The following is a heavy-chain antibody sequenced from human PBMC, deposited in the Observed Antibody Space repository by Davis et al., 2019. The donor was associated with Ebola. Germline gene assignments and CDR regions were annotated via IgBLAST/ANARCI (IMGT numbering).Heavy chain of an antibody. Sequence: MPGGSLRLSCAVYGGSFSGYYWSWIRQPPGKGLEWIGEINHSGSTNYNPSLKSRVTISVDTSKNQFSLKLSSVTAADTAVYYCARARLDYGYWYYFDYWGQGTLVTVSS. D-gene: IGHD5-18*01. V-gene: IGHV4-34*01. CDR3: ARARLDYGYWYYFDY. CDR2: INHSGST. CDR1: GGSFSGYY. J-gene: IGHJ4*02.